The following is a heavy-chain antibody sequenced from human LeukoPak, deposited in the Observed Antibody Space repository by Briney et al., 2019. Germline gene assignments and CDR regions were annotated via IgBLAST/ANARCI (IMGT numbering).Heavy chain of an antibody. CDR2: IYWDDDK. J-gene: IGHJ3*02. D-gene: IGHD3-10*01. CDR3: AHSEDYYGSVDAFDI. CDR1: GFSLSTSGVG. V-gene: IGHV2-5*02. Sequence: SGPTLVNPTQTLTLTCTFSGFSLSTSGVGVGWIRQPPGKALEWLAFIYWDDDKRYSPSLESRLTITKDTFKNQVVLTMTNMDPVDTATYYCAHSEDYYGSVDAFDIWGQGTMVTVSS.